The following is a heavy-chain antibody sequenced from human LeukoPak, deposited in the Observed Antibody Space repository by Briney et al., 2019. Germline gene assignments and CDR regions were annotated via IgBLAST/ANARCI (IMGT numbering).Heavy chain of an antibody. V-gene: IGHV3-23*01. Sequence: GGSLRLSCAASRFTFNNFAMSWVRQAPGKGLEWVASIGGGGGTTYYADSVTGRFTISRDNSKNTLYLQMNSLRPEDTALYYCAKDAPGLSRYSGTWGGWSDTWGQGTLVNGSS. CDR2: IGGGGGTT. J-gene: IGHJ5*02. CDR1: RFTFNNFA. D-gene: IGHD5-18*01. CDR3: AKDAPGLSRYSGTWGGWSDT.